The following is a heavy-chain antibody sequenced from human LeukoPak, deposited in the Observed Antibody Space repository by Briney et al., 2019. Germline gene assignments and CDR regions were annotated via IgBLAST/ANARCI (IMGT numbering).Heavy chain of an antibody. D-gene: IGHD3-22*01. J-gene: IGHJ4*02. CDR3: ARDYGNYYDSSGIH. CDR2: IKQDGSEK. V-gene: IGHV3-7*01. Sequence: GGSLRLSCAASGFTFSSYSMNWVRQAPGKGLEWVANIKQDGSEKYYVDSVKGRFTISRDNAKNSLYLQMNSLRAEDTAVYYCARDYGNYYDSSGIHWGQGTLVTVSS. CDR1: GFTFSSYS.